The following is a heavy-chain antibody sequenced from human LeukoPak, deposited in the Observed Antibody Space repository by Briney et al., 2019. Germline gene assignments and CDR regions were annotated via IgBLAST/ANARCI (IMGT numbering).Heavy chain of an antibody. Sequence: PSKTLSLTCTVSGGSSSTYYWSWIRQPPGQGLEWIGYIYYSGSTNYNPSLKSRVTISVDTSTNQFSLTLSSVTAANTAVYYCGRSYYDFCSGYSPFDYWGQGTLVTVSS. CDR3: GRSYYDFCSGYSPFDY. J-gene: IGHJ4*02. V-gene: IGHV4-59*08. CDR1: GGSSSTYY. D-gene: IGHD3-3*01. CDR2: IYYSGST.